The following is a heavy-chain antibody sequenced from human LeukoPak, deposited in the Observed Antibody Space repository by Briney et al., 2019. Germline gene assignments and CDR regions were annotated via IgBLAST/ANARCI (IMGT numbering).Heavy chain of an antibody. V-gene: IGHV3-48*03. CDR1: GFTFSSYE. Sequence: GGSLRLSCAASGFTFSSYEMNWVRQAPGKGLEWVSYISSSGSTIYYADSVEGRFTISRDNAKNPQYLQMNGLRAEDTAVYYCARGAGGYFDYWGQGTLVTVSS. D-gene: IGHD3-10*01. CDR3: ARGAGGYFDY. CDR2: ISSSGSTI. J-gene: IGHJ4*02.